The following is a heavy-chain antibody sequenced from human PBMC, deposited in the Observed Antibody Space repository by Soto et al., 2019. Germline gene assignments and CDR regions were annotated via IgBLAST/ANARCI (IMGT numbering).Heavy chain of an antibody. CDR2: MNTDGRKR. CDR1: GFAFSSYW. Sequence: GGSLRLSCAASGFAFSSYWMHWVRQVPGKGLVWVSRMNTDGRKRHYADPVGGRFTISRDNAKNTLHLEMNSLRAEDSGVYYFAEDRSGSNSIDCRRRETLVAASS. V-gene: IGHV3-74*01. CDR3: AEDRSGSNSIDC. J-gene: IGHJ4*02. D-gene: IGHD2-15*01.